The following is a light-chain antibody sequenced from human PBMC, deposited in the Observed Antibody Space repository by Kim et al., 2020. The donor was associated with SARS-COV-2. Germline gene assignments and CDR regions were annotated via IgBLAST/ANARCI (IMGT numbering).Light chain of an antibody. V-gene: IGLV2-14*03. CDR1: STDVGCYKY. J-gene: IGLJ1*01. Sequence: QSITIACTGTSTDVGCYKYVSWYQQHPGKAPKLMIYDVSHRPSGVSNRFSGSKSGNTASLTISGLQAEDEADYYCSSYTSSTTNYVFGTGTKVTVL. CDR3: SSYTSSTTNYV. CDR2: DVS.